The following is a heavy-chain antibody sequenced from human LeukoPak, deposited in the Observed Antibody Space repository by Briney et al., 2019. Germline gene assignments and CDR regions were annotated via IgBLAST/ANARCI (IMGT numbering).Heavy chain of an antibody. J-gene: IGHJ4*02. CDR3: ARGLLRSGYYRYFDY. CDR2: IYYSGST. CDR1: GGSISSGGYY. V-gene: IGHV4-31*03. Sequence: SETLSLTCTVSGGSISSGGYYWSWIRQHPGKGLEWIGYIYYSGSTYYNPSLKSRVTISVDTSKNQFSLKLSSVTAADTAVYYCARGLLRSGYYRYFDYWGQGTLVTVSS. D-gene: IGHD3-22*01.